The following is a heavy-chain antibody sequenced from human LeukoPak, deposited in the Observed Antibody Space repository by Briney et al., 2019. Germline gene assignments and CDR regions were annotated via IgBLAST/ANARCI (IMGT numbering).Heavy chain of an antibody. CDR1: GFTVSSNY. Sequence: QPGGSLRLSCAASGFTVSSNYMSWVRQAPGKGLEWVSVIYSGGSTYYADSVKGRFTISRHNSKNTLYLQMNSLRAEDTAVYYCARDGQYYDFWSGPPSKAFDIWGQGTMVTVSS. CDR3: ARDGQYYDFWSGPPSKAFDI. CDR2: IYSGGST. J-gene: IGHJ3*02. V-gene: IGHV3-53*04. D-gene: IGHD3-3*01.